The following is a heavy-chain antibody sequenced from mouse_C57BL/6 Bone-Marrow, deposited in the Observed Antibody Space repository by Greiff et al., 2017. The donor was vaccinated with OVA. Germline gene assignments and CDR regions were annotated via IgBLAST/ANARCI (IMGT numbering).Heavy chain of an antibody. CDR1: GFSLSTFGMG. CDR3: ARMWDDYDVAWFAY. Sequence: QVQLKESGPGILQPSQTLSLSCSFSGFSLSTFGMGVGWIRQPSGQGLVWLAHIWWDDDKYYNPGLKSRLTISKDTTKNQVFLKIANVDTADTATYYCARMWDDYDVAWFAYWGQGTLVTVSA. J-gene: IGHJ3*01. CDR2: IWWDDDK. D-gene: IGHD2-4*01. V-gene: IGHV8-8*01.